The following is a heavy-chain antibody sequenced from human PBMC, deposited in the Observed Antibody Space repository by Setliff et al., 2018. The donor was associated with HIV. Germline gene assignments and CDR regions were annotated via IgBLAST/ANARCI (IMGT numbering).Heavy chain of an antibody. CDR3: ARDNIIWSKDY. CDR2: INPNDGAT. J-gene: IGHJ4*02. V-gene: IGHV1-46*01. Sequence: ASVKVSCKASGYTFTSYFLHWVRQAPGQGLEWMGIINPNDGATTYAQKFEGRVTMASDTSTNTVYMELSSLRSEDTAVYYCARDNIIWSKDYWGQGTLVTVSS. D-gene: IGHD3-10*01. CDR1: GYTFTSYF.